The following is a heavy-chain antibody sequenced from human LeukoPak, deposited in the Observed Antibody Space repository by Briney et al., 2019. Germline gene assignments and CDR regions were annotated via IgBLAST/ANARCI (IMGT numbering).Heavy chain of an antibody. Sequence: ASVKVSCKASGGTFSSYAISWVRQAPGQGLEWMGWINPNSGGTNYAQKFQGRVTMTRDTSISTAYMELSRLRSDDTAVYYCAVSYYYDSSGYYSDAFDIWGQGTMVTVSS. D-gene: IGHD3-22*01. CDR3: AVSYYYDSSGYYSDAFDI. CDR2: INPNSGGT. J-gene: IGHJ3*02. CDR1: GGTFSSYA. V-gene: IGHV1-2*02.